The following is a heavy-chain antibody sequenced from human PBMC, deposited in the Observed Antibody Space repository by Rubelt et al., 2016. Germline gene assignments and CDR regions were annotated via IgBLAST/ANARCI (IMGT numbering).Heavy chain of an antibody. V-gene: IGHV4-39*01. D-gene: IGHD2-2*01. CDR2: IYYSGST. J-gene: IGHJ6*02. Sequence: QLQLQESGPGLVKPSETLSLTCTVSGGSISSSSYYWGWIRQPPGKGLEWIGSIYYSGSTYYNPSLKSRVTISVDTSKNQFSLKLSSVPAADTAVYYCASSIVVVPAANYYYGMDVWGQGTTVTVSS. CDR1: GGSISSSSYY. CDR3: ASSIVVVPAANYYYGMDV.